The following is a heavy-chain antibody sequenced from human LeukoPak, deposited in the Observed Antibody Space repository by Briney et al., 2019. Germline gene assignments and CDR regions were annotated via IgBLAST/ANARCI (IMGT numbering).Heavy chain of an antibody. Sequence: SVKVSCKASGGTFSSYAISWVRQAPGQGLEWMGGIVPIFGTANYAQKFQGRVTITADKSTSTAYMELSSLRSEDTAVYYCARSGFTMVRGVTPSWFDPWGQGTLVTVSS. D-gene: IGHD3-10*01. V-gene: IGHV1-69*06. CDR3: ARSGFTMVRGVTPSWFDP. J-gene: IGHJ5*02. CDR1: GGTFSSYA. CDR2: IVPIFGTA.